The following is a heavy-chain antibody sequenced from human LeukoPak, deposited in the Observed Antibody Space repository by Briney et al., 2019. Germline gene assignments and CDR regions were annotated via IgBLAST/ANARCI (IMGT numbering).Heavy chain of an antibody. CDR3: ARDIWFGELMGDFGDY. Sequence: ASVKVSCKASGYTFTGYYMHWVRQAPGQGLEWMGWINPNSGGTNYARKFQGRVTMTRDASISTAYMELSRLRSDDTAVYYCARDIWFGELMGDFGDYWGQGTLVTVSS. CDR2: INPNSGGT. V-gene: IGHV1-2*02. CDR1: GYTFTGYY. D-gene: IGHD3-10*01. J-gene: IGHJ4*02.